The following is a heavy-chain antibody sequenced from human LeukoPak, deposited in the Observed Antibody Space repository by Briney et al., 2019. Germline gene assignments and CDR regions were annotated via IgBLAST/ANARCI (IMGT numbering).Heavy chain of an antibody. CDR1: GFTFSSYP. CDR3: AREMATIDVFDY. D-gene: IGHD5-24*01. V-gene: IGHV3-30*04. J-gene: IGHJ4*02. CDR2: ISYDGSNK. Sequence: PGGSLRLSCAASGFTFSSYPMHWVRQAPGKGLEWVAVISYDGSNKYYADSVKGRFTISRDNAKNSLYLQMNSLGAEDTAVYYCAREMATIDVFDYWGQGTLVTVSS.